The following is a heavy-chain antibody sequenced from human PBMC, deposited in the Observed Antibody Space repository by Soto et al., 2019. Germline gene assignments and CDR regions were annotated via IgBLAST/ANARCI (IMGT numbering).Heavy chain of an antibody. J-gene: IGHJ4*02. CDR1: GYTFGNHW. V-gene: IGHV3-74*01. Sequence: GGSLRLSCAVAGYTFGNHWMHWVRQAPGKGLEWVSRMNSDGSIINYADSVKGRFTVSRDNAKNTLYLQMNSLRVEDTAVYYCAKDRGPCSGGSCYPPSFDYWGQGTLVTVSS. D-gene: IGHD2-15*01. CDR3: AKDRGPCSGGSCYPPSFDY. CDR2: MNSDGSII.